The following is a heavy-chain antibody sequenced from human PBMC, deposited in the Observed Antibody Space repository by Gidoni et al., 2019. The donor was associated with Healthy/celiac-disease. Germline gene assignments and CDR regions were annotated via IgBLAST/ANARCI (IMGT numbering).Heavy chain of an antibody. D-gene: IGHD6-13*01. CDR3: ATDWSGYSSSWYYFDY. CDR1: GYTLTELS. J-gene: IGHJ4*02. V-gene: IGHV1-24*01. CDR2: FDPEDGET. Sequence: QVQLVQSGAEVKKPGASVKVSCKVSGYTLTELSMHWVRQAPGKGLEWMGGFDPEDGETIYAQKFQGRVTMTEDTSTDTAYMELSSLRSEDTAVYYCATDWSGYSSSWYYFDYWGQGTLVTVSS.